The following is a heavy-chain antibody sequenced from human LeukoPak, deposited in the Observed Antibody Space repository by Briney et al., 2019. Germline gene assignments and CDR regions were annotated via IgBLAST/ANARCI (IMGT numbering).Heavy chain of an antibody. V-gene: IGHV3-11*01. CDR1: GFIFSDYY. CDR3: ARTVVGVSDY. CDR2: ISSSGVSK. J-gene: IGHJ4*02. Sequence: GGSLRLSCAASGFIFSDYYMSWIRQAPGKGLEWVSDISSSGVSKNYADSVKGRFTISRDNAKNSLYLQMKSLRADDTAVYYCARTVVGVSDYWGQGTLVTVSS. D-gene: IGHD1-26*01.